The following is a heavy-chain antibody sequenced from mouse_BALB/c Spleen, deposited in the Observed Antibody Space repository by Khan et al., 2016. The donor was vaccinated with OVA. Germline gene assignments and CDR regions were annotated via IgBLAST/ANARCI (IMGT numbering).Heavy chain of an antibody. D-gene: IGHD2-14*01. CDR1: AYSITSDYA. J-gene: IGHJ2*01. CDR2: ISYSGST. Sequence: VQLKQSGPGLVKPSQSLSLTCTVTAYSITSDYAWTWIRQFPGNKLEWMGYISYSGSTSYNPSLTSRISITRDTSKNQFFLQLISVTTEDTATYYCACIRFYYRFSFFAYWGQGTTLTVSS. V-gene: IGHV3-2*02. CDR3: ACIRFYYRFSFFAY.